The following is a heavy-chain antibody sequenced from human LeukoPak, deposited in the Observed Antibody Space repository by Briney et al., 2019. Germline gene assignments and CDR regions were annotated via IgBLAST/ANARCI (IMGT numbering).Heavy chain of an antibody. Sequence: ASVKVSCKASGYTFTGYYMHWVRQAPGQGLEWMGWINPNSGGTNYAQKFQGRVTMTRDTSISTAYMELSRLRSDDTAVHYCAREDGYNWNSYYYYMDVWGKGTTVTVSS. CDR2: INPNSGGT. D-gene: IGHD1-1*01. CDR3: AREDGYNWNSYYYYMDV. CDR1: GYTFTGYY. J-gene: IGHJ6*03. V-gene: IGHV1-2*02.